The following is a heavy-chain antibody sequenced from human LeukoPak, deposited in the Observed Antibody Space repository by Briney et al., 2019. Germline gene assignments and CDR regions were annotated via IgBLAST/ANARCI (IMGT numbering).Heavy chain of an antibody. CDR3: ARDLYSSGWADY. J-gene: IGHJ4*02. D-gene: IGHD6-19*01. Sequence: ASVKVSCKASGYTFNDYYIHWVRQAPGQGLEWMGWINPNSGGTNYAQKFQGRVTMTRDTSISTAYMELSRLRSDDTAVYYCARDLYSSGWADYWGQGTLVTVSS. CDR2: INPNSGGT. CDR1: GYTFNDYY. V-gene: IGHV1-2*02.